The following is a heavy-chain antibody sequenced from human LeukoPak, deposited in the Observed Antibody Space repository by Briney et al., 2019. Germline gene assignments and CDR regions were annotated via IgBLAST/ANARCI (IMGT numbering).Heavy chain of an antibody. CDR3: ARHCCSGPAKRVFDI. CDR1: GGSIISSDYH. D-gene: IGHD2-15*01. J-gene: IGHJ3*02. V-gene: IGHV4-39*01. Sequence: SETLSLTCTVSGGSIISSDYHWGWVRQPPGKGLEWLGTISYSGNTDYNPSLRSRVTISVDTSNNQFSLRLGSVTAADTAVYHGARHCCSGPAKRVFDIWGQGTMVTVSS. CDR2: ISYSGNT.